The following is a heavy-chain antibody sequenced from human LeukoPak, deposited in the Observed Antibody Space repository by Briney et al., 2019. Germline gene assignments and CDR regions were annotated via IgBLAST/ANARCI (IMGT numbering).Heavy chain of an antibody. CDR2: ISYDGSNK. J-gene: IGHJ4*02. D-gene: IGHD3-10*01. Sequence: PGGSLRLSCAASGFTFSSYGMHWVRQAPGKGLEWVAVISYDGSNKYYADSVKGRFTISRDNSKNTLYLQMNSLRAEDTAVYYCAKDGRRGLNGSGSYKPDYFDYWGQGTLVTVSS. CDR1: GFTFSSYG. CDR3: AKDGRRGLNGSGSYKPDYFDY. V-gene: IGHV3-30*18.